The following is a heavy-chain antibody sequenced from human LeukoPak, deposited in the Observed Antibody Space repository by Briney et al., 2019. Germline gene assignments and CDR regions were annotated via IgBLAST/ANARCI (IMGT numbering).Heavy chain of an antibody. J-gene: IGHJ5*02. CDR1: GYTFTGYY. D-gene: IGHD6-13*01. V-gene: IGHV1-2*02. CDR3: ARIALAAGTPYNWFDP. Sequence: ASVKVSCKASGYTFTGYYMHWVRQAPGQGLEWMGWINPNSGGTNYAQKFQGRVTMTRDTSISTAYMELSRLRSDGTAVYYCARIALAAGTPYNWFDPWGQGTLVTASS. CDR2: INPNSGGT.